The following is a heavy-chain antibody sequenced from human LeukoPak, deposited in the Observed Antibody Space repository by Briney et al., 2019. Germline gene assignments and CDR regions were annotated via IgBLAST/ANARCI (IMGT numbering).Heavy chain of an antibody. CDR3: ARTPMVRGVPKFDY. D-gene: IGHD3-10*01. V-gene: IGHV4-34*01. CDR2: INRSGST. CDR1: GGSFSGYY. Sequence: PSGTLSLTYAVYGGSFSGYYWSWIRQPPGKGLEWIGEINRSGSTNYNPSLKSRVTISVDTSKNQFSLKLSSVTAADTAVYYCARTPMVRGVPKFDYWGQGTLVTVSS. J-gene: IGHJ4*02.